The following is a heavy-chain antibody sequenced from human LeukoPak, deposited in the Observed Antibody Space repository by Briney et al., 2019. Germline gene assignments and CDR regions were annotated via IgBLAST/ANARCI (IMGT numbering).Heavy chain of an antibody. Sequence: SETLSLTCAVSGDSISSNNWWSWVRQPPGKGLEWIGEISHSGGTNYKSSLRSRVTISVDRSKNEFSLKLNSVTAADTAVYYCARATVTAEFHFDYWAGEPWSPSPQ. J-gene: IGHJ4*02. V-gene: IGHV4-4*02. CDR2: ISHSGGT. CDR1: GDSISSNNW. CDR3: ARATVTAEFHFDY. D-gene: IGHD4-11*01.